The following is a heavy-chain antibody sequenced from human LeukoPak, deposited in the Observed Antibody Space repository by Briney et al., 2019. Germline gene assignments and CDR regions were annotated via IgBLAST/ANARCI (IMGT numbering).Heavy chain of an antibody. V-gene: IGHV1-2*02. Sequence: ASVKASCKASGYTFTGYYMHWVRQAPGQGLEWMGWINPNSGGTNYAQKFQGRVTMTRDTSISTAYMELSRLRSDDTAVYYCARGGYCSSTSCQGNWFDPWGQGTLVTVSS. CDR1: GYTFTGYY. CDR3: ARGGYCSSTSCQGNWFDP. J-gene: IGHJ5*02. D-gene: IGHD2-2*01. CDR2: INPNSGGT.